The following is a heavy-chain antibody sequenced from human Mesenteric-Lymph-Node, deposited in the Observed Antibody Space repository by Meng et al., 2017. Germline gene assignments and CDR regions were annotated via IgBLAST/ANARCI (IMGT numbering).Heavy chain of an antibody. Sequence: ASVKVSCKASGYTFTSYDINWVRQATGQGLEWMGWMNPNSGNTGYAQKFRGRVTITRNTSISTAYMELSSLRSEDTAVYYCARYCSGGSCYYYYGMDVWGQGTTVTVSS. J-gene: IGHJ6*02. CDR3: ARYCSGGSCYYYYGMDV. CDR2: MNPNSGNT. D-gene: IGHD2-15*01. CDR1: GYTFTSYD. V-gene: IGHV1-8*03.